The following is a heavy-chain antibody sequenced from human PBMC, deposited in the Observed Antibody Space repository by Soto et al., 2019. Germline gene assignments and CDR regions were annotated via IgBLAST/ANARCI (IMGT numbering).Heavy chain of an antibody. D-gene: IGHD6-13*01. J-gene: IGHJ6*02. Sequence: PGGSLRLSCAASGFTFSSYGMHWVRQAPGKGLEWVAVISYDGSNKYYADSVKGRFTISRDNSKNTLYLQMNSLRAEDTAVYYCAKDREAAALDYYGMDVWGQGTTVTVSS. CDR1: GFTFSSYG. CDR2: ISYDGSNK. CDR3: AKDREAAALDYYGMDV. V-gene: IGHV3-30*18.